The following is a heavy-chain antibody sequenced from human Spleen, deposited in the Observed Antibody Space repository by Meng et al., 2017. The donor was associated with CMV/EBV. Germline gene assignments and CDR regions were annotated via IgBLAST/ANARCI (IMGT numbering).Heavy chain of an antibody. CDR3: VRDMDV. CDR1: GFSFTSYW. Sequence: GESLKISCAASGFSFTSYWMTWVRQAPGKGLEWVANMNQDGSQKHYVDSVKGRFTISRDNAKNSLSLQMNSLGAEDTAVYYCVRDMDVWGQGTTVTFSS. V-gene: IGHV3-7*01. CDR2: MNQDGSQK. J-gene: IGHJ6*02.